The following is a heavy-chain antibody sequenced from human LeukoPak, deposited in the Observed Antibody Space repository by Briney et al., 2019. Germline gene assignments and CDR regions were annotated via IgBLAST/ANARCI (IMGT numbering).Heavy chain of an antibody. CDR2: THYSGST. Sequence: PSETLSLTCSVSGGSISSYYWNWIRQTPGKGLQWIGYTHYSGSTNYNPSLKSRVSISVDTSKNQFSLKLSSVTAADTAVYYCARAGYDYIWGSYRWGYYYYYYMDVWGKGTAVTVSS. CDR1: GGSISSYY. CDR3: ARAGYDYIWGSYRWGYYYYYYMDV. D-gene: IGHD3-16*02. V-gene: IGHV4-59*01. J-gene: IGHJ6*03.